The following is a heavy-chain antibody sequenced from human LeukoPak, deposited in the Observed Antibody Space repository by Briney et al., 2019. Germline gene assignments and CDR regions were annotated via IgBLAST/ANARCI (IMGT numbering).Heavy chain of an antibody. D-gene: IGHD4-17*01. CDR1: GFTFSSYA. V-gene: IGHV3-23*01. CDR3: AKDRPHAYGAPPPVLDY. Sequence: GGSLRLSCAASGFTFSSYAMSWVRQAPGKGLEWVSAISGSGGSTYYADSVKGRFTISRDNSKNTLYLQMNSLRAEDTAGYYCAKDRPHAYGAPPPVLDYWGQGTLVTVSS. J-gene: IGHJ4*02. CDR2: ISGSGGST.